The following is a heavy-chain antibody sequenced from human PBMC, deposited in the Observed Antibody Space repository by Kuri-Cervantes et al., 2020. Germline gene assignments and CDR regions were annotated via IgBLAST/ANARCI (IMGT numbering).Heavy chain of an antibody. V-gene: IGHV3-9*01. Sequence: GGSLRLSCAASGFTFDDYAMHWVRQSPGKGREWVSGISWNSGSIGYADSVKGRFTISRDNAKNSLYLQMNSLRAEDTAVYYCARDQRYGDYVDAFDIWGQGTMVTVSS. D-gene: IGHD4-17*01. CDR3: ARDQRYGDYVDAFDI. CDR2: ISWNSGSI. CDR1: GFTFDDYA. J-gene: IGHJ3*02.